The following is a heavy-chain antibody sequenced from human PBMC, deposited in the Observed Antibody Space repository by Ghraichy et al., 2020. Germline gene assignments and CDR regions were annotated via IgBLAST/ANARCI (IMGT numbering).Heavy chain of an antibody. V-gene: IGHV3-7*01. CDR2: INQDGIQK. CDR3: ATSPTRDGSASY. Sequence: GESLNISCAASGFTFSYYWMSWVRQAPGKGLEWVANINQDGIQKYYVDSVKGRFTMSRDNARNSLYLQMNSLRAEDTAVYYCATSPTRDGSASYWGQGTLVTVSS. CDR1: GFTFSYYW. J-gene: IGHJ4*02. D-gene: IGHD3-22*01.